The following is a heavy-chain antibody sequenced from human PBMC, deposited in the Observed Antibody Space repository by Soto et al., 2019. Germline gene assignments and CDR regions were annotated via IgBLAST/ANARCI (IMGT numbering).Heavy chain of an antibody. CDR3: ARLPKGSLVTA. CDR1: GFSFSDYS. J-gene: IGHJ4*02. Sequence: GSLRLSCLGSGFSFSDYSMNLVRQAPGKGLQWISYISSSSDDIHYADSVKGRFTVSRDNAKNALFLQMNSLRDDDTAIYYCARLPKGSLVTAWGQGTQVTVSS. V-gene: IGHV3-48*02. D-gene: IGHD2-21*02. CDR2: ISSSSDDI.